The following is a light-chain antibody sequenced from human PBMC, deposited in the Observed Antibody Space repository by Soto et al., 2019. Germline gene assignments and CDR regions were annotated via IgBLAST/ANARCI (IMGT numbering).Light chain of an antibody. CDR1: SGSVSTTNY. Sequence: QTVVTQEPSFSVSPGGTVKLTCGLSSGSVSTTNYPSWYQQTPGQAPRTLIYSTNTRSSGVPDRFSGSILGNKAALTITGAKADDESDYYCVLYMGSGISVFGGGTKLTVL. CDR3: VLYMGSGISV. J-gene: IGLJ2*01. CDR2: STN. V-gene: IGLV8-61*01.